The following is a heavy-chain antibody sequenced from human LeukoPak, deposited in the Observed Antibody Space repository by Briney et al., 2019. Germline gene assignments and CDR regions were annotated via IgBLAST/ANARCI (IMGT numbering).Heavy chain of an antibody. V-gene: IGHV1-18*01. CDR2: ISAYNGNT. CDR1: GYTFTSYG. CDR3: ARDHSGNCYDTKDAFDI. J-gene: IGHJ3*02. Sequence: ASVKVSCKASGYTFTSYGISWVRQAPGQGLEWMGWISAYNGNTNYAQKLQGRVTMTTDTSTSTAYMELRSLRSDDTAVYYCARDHSGNCYDTKDAFDIWGQGTMVTVSS. D-gene: IGHD3-22*01.